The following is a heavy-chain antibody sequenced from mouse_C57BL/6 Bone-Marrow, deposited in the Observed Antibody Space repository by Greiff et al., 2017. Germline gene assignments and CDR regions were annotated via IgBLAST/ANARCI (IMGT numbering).Heavy chain of an antibody. CDR3: AGAYYDYDYAMDY. Sequence: EVQLQESGGGLVKPGGSLKLSCAASGFTFSDYGMHWVRQAPEKGLEWVAYISSGSSTIYYADTVKGRFTISRDNAKNTLFLQMTSLRSEDTAMYYCAGAYYDYDYAMDYWGQGTSVTVSS. J-gene: IGHJ4*01. CDR2: ISSGSSTI. CDR1: GFTFSDYG. V-gene: IGHV5-17*01. D-gene: IGHD2-4*01.